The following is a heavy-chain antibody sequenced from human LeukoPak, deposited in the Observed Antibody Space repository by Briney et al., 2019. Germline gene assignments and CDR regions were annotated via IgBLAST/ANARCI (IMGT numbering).Heavy chain of an antibody. D-gene: IGHD3-10*01. CDR1: GGSISSYY. V-gene: IGHV4-34*01. J-gene: IGHJ4*02. Sequence: SETLSLTCTVSGGSISSYYWSWIRQPPGKGLEWIGEINHSGSTNYNPSLKSRVTISVDTSKNQFSLKLSSVTAADTAVYYCTRGLSYPLYYFDYWGQGTLVTVSS. CDR3: TRGLSYPLYYFDY. CDR2: INHSGST.